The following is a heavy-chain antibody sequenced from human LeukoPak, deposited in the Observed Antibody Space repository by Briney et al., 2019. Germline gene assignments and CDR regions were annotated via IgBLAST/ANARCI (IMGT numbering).Heavy chain of an antibody. CDR1: GGSISSGSYY. J-gene: IGHJ4*02. CDR2: IYTSGST. Sequence: PSQTLSLTCTVSGGSISSGSYYWSWIRQPAGKGLEWIGRIYTSGSTNYNPSLKSRVTISVDTSKNQFSLKLSSVTAADTAVCYCAYDYVWGSRWGQGTLVTVSS. D-gene: IGHD3-16*01. CDR3: AYDYVWGSR. V-gene: IGHV4-61*02.